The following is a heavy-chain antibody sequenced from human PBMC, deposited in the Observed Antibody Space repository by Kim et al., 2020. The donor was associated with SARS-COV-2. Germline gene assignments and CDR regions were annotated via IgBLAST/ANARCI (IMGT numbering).Heavy chain of an antibody. CDR3: ARATTIFGVVIEAFDI. Sequence: PSIKGRVTISVDTSKNQFSLKLSSVTAADTAVYYCARATTIFGVVIEAFDIWGQGTMVTVSS. V-gene: IGHV4-31*02. J-gene: IGHJ3*02. D-gene: IGHD3-3*01.